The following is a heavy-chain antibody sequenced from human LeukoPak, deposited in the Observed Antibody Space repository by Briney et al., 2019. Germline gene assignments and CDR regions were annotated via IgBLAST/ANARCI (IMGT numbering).Heavy chain of an antibody. CDR1: GYIFSIYG. CDR3: ERDPYRSRISAFDH. D-gene: IGHD6-13*01. CDR2: TSAYNGDT. V-gene: IGHV1-18*01. J-gene: IGHJ4*02. Sequence: ASVKVSCKAAGYIFSIYGITWVRQAPGQGLEWMGWTSAYNGDTHYAQKFQGRVTMTTDKSTNTAYIELRSLTSDDTAVYYCERDPYRSRISAFDHWGQGTLVRVSS.